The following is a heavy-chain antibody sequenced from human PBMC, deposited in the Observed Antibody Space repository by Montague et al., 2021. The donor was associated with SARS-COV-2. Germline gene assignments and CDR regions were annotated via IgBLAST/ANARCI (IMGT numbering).Heavy chain of an antibody. Sequence: TLSLTCTVSGGSISSGGYYWSWIRQHPGKGLEWIGYIDYSGSTYYXPSLKSRVTISVDTSKNQFSLKLSSVTATDTAVYYCARARTRITMIVVFIDAFDVWGQGTTVTVSS. CDR2: IDYSGST. CDR3: ARARTRITMIVVFIDAFDV. V-gene: IGHV4-31*03. CDR1: GGSISSGGYY. J-gene: IGHJ3*01. D-gene: IGHD3-22*01.